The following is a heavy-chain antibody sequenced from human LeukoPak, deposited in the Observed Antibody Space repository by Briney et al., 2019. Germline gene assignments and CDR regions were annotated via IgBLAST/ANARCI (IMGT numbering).Heavy chain of an antibody. CDR1: GYTFTGYY. D-gene: IGHD3-16*02. CDR2: INPNSGGI. CDR3: ARELRLGELSLTPYY. V-gene: IGHV1-2*02. Sequence: ASVKVSCKASGYTFTGYYIHWVRQAPGQGLEWMGWINPNSGGINYAQKFQGRVTMTRHTSISTTYVELSRLRSDDTAVYYCARELRLGELSLTPYYWGQGTLVTVSS. J-gene: IGHJ4*02.